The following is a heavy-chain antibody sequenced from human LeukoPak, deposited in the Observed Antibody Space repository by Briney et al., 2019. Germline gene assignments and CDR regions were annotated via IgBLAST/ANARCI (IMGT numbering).Heavy chain of an antibody. Sequence: SQTLSLTCAVSGGSISSGGYSWSWIRQPPGKGLEWIGYIYHSGSTYYNPSLKSRVTISVDRSKNQFSLKLSSVTAADTAVYYCARVVVVVPAAGWFDPWGQGTLVTVSS. D-gene: IGHD2-2*01. CDR2: IYHSGST. CDR3: ARVVVVVPAAGWFDP. CDR1: GGSISSGGYS. V-gene: IGHV4-30-2*01. J-gene: IGHJ5*02.